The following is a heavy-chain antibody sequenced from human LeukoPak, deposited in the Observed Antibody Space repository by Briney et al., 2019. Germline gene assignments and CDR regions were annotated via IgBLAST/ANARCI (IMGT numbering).Heavy chain of an antibody. CDR3: ARDKNYAFDF. D-gene: IGHD1-7*01. J-gene: IGHJ4*02. CDR2: ITSSGSNI. V-gene: IGHV3-48*02. CDR1: GFTFSSYA. Sequence: PGGSLRLSCAASGFTFSSYAMSWVRQAPGKGLEWVSYITSSGSNIQYADSVKGRFTISRDNAKNSLFLQMNSLRDEDTAVYYCARDKNYAFDFWGQGTLVTVSS.